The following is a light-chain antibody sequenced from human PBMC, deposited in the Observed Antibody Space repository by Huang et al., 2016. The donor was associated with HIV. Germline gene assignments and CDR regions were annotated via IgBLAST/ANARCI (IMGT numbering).Light chain of an antibody. CDR3: QQANSFPYT. J-gene: IGKJ2*01. V-gene: IGKV1-12*01. CDR1: QGIGTW. CDR2: STS. Sequence: DIQLTQSPSSVSASVGDRVTITCRASQGIGTWLAWYQQKPGKAPKLLIYSTSSLQSGVPARFSGSGSGADFTLTISSLQPEDFATYYCQQANSFPYTFGQVTKLEIK.